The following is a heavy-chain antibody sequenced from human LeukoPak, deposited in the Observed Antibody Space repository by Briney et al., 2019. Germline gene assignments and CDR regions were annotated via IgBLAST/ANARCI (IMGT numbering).Heavy chain of an antibody. CDR3: ARDRNYNCGGDCYTFDY. D-gene: IGHD2-21*01. CDR2: FGTA. V-gene: IGHV1-69*01. Sequence: FGTANYAQKFQGRVTITADESTSTAYMELSSLRSEDTAVYYCARDRNYNCGGDCYTFDYWGQGTLVTVSS. J-gene: IGHJ4*02.